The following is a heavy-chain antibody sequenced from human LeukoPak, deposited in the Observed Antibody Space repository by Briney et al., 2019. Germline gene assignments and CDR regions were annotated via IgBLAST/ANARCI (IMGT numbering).Heavy chain of an antibody. Sequence: GGSLRLSCAASGLIFSSYVMSWVRQAPGKGLEWVSLISGDGGSTFYADSVRGRFTISRDNSKNSLSLQMSSLRSEDTALYFCARESERSGWYDYWGQGTLVTVSS. CDR1: GLIFSSYV. J-gene: IGHJ4*02. CDR2: ISGDGGST. D-gene: IGHD6-13*01. CDR3: ARESERSGWYDY. V-gene: IGHV3-43*02.